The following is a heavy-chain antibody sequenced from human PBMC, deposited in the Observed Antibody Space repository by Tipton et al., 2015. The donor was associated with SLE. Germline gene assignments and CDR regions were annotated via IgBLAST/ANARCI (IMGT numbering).Heavy chain of an antibody. CDR1: GFSFSSVW. CDR2: IYYTGTTT. CDR3: ARLHGYSYGLNWFDP. D-gene: IGHD5-18*01. J-gene: IGHJ5*02. Sequence: LRLSCAASGFSFSSVWMSWVRQPPGKGLEWIGSIYYTGTTTYYNSFLKSRVTMSVDTSKNQFSLRLTSVIAADTAVYYCARLHGYSYGLNWFDPWGQGTLISVSS. V-gene: IGHV4-28*01.